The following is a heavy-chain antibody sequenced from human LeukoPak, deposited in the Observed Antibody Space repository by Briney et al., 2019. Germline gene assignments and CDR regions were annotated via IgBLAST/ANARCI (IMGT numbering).Heavy chain of an antibody. CDR3: AKDGGIYPAWYFDY. V-gene: IGHV3-11*04. J-gene: IGHJ4*02. CDR2: ISSSGSTI. CDR1: GFTLRDYY. Sequence: GWSLTLSCAPSGFTLRDYYMSLIRQAPATGLEGVSYISSSGSTIYYAHSVKGRFTISRDNAKNSLHLQMNSLRAEDTAVYYCAKDGGIYPAWYFDYWGQGTLVIVSS. D-gene: IGHD2/OR15-2a*01.